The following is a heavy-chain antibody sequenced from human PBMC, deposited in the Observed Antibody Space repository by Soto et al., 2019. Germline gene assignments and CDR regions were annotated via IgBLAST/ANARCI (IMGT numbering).Heavy chain of an antibody. Sequence: GSLRLSCVASGFTFSSYWMGWVRQAPGGGLEWVANIKQDGTEIHYVESVKGRFTIFRDNAKKSLYLQMNSLRAEDTAVYFCASYSGSYFPVGHDRWGQGTLVTVSS. CDR1: GFTFSSYW. CDR3: ASYSGSYFPVGHDR. D-gene: IGHD1-26*01. J-gene: IGHJ5*02. CDR2: IKQDGTEI. V-gene: IGHV3-7*01.